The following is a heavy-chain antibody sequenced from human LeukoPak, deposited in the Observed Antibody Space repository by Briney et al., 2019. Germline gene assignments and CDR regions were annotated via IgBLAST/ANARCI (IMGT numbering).Heavy chain of an antibody. CDR2: INSDGSST. D-gene: IGHD2-2*01. CDR1: GFTFSSYW. J-gene: IGHJ6*03. Sequence: GGSLRLSCAASGFTFSSYWMHWVRQAPGKGLVWVSRINSDGSSTSYADSVKGRFTISRDNAKNSLYLQMNSLRAEDTAVYYCARQVVPAANAYYYYYMDVWGKGTTVTVSS. V-gene: IGHV3-74*01. CDR3: ARQVVPAANAYYYYYMDV.